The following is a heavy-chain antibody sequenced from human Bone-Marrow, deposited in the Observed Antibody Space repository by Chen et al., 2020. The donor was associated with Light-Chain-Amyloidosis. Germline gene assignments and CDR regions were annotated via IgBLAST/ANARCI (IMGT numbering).Heavy chain of an antibody. D-gene: IGHD7-27*01. CDR3: VRDGHHWDFDY. Sequence: QLVESGGGLVQLGGSLRVSWAASGFTPSDHWMHWVRQAPGKGLVWVSRVSRDGKGTDYADFVKGRFTISRDNAKNTLYLQMNSLRADDTATYYCVRDGHHWDFDYWGRGTLVTVSS. CDR2: VSRDGKGT. V-gene: IGHV3-74*01. J-gene: IGHJ4*01. CDR1: GFTPSDHW.